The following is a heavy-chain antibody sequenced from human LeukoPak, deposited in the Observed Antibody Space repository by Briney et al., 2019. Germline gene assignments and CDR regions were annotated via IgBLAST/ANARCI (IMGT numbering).Heavy chain of an antibody. CDR1: GFTFSSFS. CDR3: AKECCSGGTCYGYFQN. D-gene: IGHD2-15*01. V-gene: IGHV3-30*02. CDR2: IRYDVSNK. J-gene: IGHJ1*01. Sequence: GGSLRLSCAASGFTFSSFSMHWVRQAPGKGLEWVAFIRYDVSNKYYTDSVKGRFTVSRDNSKNTLYLQMNSLRAEDTAVYYCAKECCSGGTCYGYFQNWGQGTLVTVSS.